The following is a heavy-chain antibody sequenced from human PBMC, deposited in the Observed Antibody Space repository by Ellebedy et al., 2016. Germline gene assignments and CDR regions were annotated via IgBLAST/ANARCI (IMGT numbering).Heavy chain of an antibody. J-gene: IGHJ5*02. V-gene: IGHV3-73*01. Sequence: GESLKISCVGSGFSFSDSAMHWVRQASGKGLEWIGRIRNKGNRHETEYSASVEGRFTFSRDDSISTAYLQINSVKSDDTAVYYCASQMVEGPMAGIWFDPWGQGTLVTVSS. CDR1: GFSFSDSA. CDR3: ASQMVEGPMAGIWFDP. CDR2: IRNKGNRHET. D-gene: IGHD2-8*01.